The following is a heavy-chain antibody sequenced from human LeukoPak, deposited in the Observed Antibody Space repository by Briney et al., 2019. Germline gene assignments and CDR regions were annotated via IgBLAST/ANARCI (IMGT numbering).Heavy chain of an antibody. CDR1: GFTFNNYA. V-gene: IGHV3-23*01. J-gene: IGHJ6*02. D-gene: IGHD3-10*01. CDR3: GKRELWHGSGEDA. Sequence: GGSLRLSCAASGFTFNNYAMSWFRQTPGKGLEWVSAISGSGDRTYYAESVKGRFSISRDNSKNTLYLQMHSLRAEDTAVYYCGKRELWHGSGEDAWGQGTRSPSH. CDR2: ISGSGDRT.